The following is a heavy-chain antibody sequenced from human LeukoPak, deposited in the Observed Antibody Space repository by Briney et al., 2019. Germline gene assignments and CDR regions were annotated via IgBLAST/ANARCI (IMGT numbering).Heavy chain of an antibody. CDR3: ARGPTLWFGELLGGDY. D-gene: IGHD3-10*01. Sequence: ASVKVSCKASGGTFSSYAISWVRQAPGQGLEWMGGIIPIFGTANYAQKFQGRVTITADESTSTAYMELSSLRSEDTAVYYCARGPTLWFGELLGGDYWGQGTLVTVSS. CDR2: IIPIFGTA. J-gene: IGHJ4*02. V-gene: IGHV1-69*01. CDR1: GGTFSSYA.